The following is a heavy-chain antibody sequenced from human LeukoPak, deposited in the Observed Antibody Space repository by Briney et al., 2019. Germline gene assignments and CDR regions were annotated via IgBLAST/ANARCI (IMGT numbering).Heavy chain of an antibody. D-gene: IGHD6-19*01. CDR1: GFTFSSYA. Sequence: GGSLRLSCAASGFTFSSYAMSWVRQAPGKGLEWVSAISDSGGSTYYADSVKGRFTISRDNAKNSLFLQMNSLRSEDMALYYCAKDIGYTSGQGMDYWGQGTLVTVSS. V-gene: IGHV3-23*01. J-gene: IGHJ4*02. CDR3: AKDIGYTSGQGMDY. CDR2: ISDSGGST.